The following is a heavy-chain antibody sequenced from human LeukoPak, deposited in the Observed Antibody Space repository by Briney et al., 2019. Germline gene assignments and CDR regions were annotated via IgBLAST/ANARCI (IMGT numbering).Heavy chain of an antibody. CDR2: INPNSGGT. CDR3: AILPNIVVVVAANY. V-gene: IGHV1-2*02. CDR1: GYTFTGYY. D-gene: IGHD2-15*01. Sequence: GASVKVSCKASGYTFTGYYMHWVRQAPGQGLEWMGWINPNSGGTNYAQKFQGRVTMTRDTSISTAYMELSRLRSDDTAVYYCAILPNIVVVVAANYWGQGTLVTVSS. J-gene: IGHJ4*02.